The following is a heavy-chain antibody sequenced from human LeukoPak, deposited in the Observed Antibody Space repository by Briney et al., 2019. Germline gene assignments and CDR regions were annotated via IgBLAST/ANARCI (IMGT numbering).Heavy chain of an antibody. CDR3: ARHSIRTTGYYYYGMDV. Sequence: SETLSLTCTVSGGSISSSSYYWGWIRQPPGKGLEWIGSIYYSGSTYYNPSLKSRVTISEDTSKNQFSLKLSSVTAADTAVYYCARHSIRTTGYYYYGMDVWGQGTTVTVSS. CDR2: IYYSGST. J-gene: IGHJ6*02. CDR1: GGSISSSSYY. V-gene: IGHV4-39*01. D-gene: IGHD3-9*01.